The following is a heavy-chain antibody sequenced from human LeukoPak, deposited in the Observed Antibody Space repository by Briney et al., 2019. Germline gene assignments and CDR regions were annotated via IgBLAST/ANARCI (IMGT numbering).Heavy chain of an antibody. V-gene: IGHV4-4*07. CDR3: ATGGYSAWCDY. J-gene: IGHJ4*01. CDR2: IDSSGTT. CDR1: DCSINTYF. D-gene: IGHD6-19*01. Sequence: PSETLSLTCSVCDCSINTYFWSWIRQPAGKGLEWIGRIDSSGTTSLNPSLKSRVTISQDKSKKQFSLKLSSVYAADTAVYYCATGGYSAWCDYWGHGTQVIVSS.